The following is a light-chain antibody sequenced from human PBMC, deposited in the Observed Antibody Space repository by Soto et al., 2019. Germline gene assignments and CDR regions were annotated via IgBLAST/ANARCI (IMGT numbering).Light chain of an antibody. CDR2: EVT. Sequence: QSALTQPASVSGSPGQSITISCTGTSSDIGAFNYVSWYQHHPGKAPKLMIYEVTNRPSGVSSRFSGSKSGNTASLTISGLQAEDEADYYCSSYTSSITFVVFGGGTKLTVL. V-gene: IGLV2-14*01. CDR3: SSYTSSITFVV. CDR1: SSDIGAFNY. J-gene: IGLJ2*01.